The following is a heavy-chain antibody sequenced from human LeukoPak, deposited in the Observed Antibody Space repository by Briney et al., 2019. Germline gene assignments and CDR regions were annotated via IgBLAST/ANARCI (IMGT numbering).Heavy chain of an antibody. V-gene: IGHV3-23*01. Sequence: GGSLRLSCVAPGFTFSSYAMSWVRQAPGKGLEWVSTISGSGGNTYYADSVKGRFTISRDNSKNTVYLQMNSLRAEDTAVYYCANPPLKTTMIVVVIWGQGTLVTVSS. D-gene: IGHD3-22*01. J-gene: IGHJ4*02. CDR1: GFTFSSYA. CDR2: ISGSGGNT. CDR3: ANPPLKTTMIVVVI.